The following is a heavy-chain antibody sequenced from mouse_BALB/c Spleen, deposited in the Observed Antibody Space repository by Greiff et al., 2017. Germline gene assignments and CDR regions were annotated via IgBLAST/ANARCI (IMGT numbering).Heavy chain of an antibody. J-gene: IGHJ3*01. Sequence: ESGPGLVKPSQSLSLTCTVTGYSITSDYAWNWIRQFPGNKLEWMGYISYSGSTSYNPSLKSRISITRDTSKNQFFLQLNSVTTEDTATYYCARLYYYGSTTGWFAYWGQGTLVTVSA. D-gene: IGHD1-1*01. V-gene: IGHV3-2*02. CDR1: GYSITSDYA. CDR3: ARLYYYGSTTGWFAY. CDR2: ISYSGST.